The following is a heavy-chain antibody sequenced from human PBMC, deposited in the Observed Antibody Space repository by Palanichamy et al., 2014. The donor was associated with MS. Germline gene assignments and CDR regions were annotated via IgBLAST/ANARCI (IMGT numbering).Heavy chain of an antibody. V-gene: IGHV3-7*03. CDR2: IKEDGSEK. CDR3: ARQGRSWDY. D-gene: IGHD6-13*01. CDR1: GFTFSNYW. J-gene: IGHJ4*02. Sequence: EVQLVESGGGLVQPGGSLRLSCAASGFTFSNYWMSWVRQAPGKGLEWMANIKEDGSEKYYVDSVKGRFTISRDNTENSLYLQMNSLRAEDTAVYYCARQGRSWDYWGQGTLVTVSS.